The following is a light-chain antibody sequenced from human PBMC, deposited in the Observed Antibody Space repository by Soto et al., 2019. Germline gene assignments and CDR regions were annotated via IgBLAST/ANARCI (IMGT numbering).Light chain of an antibody. Sequence: QSALTQPPSASGSPGQSVTISCTGTSSDVGGYNYVSWYQQYPGRAPKLMIYEVTKRPSGVPDRFSDSKSGNTASLTVSGLQAEDEADYYCSSYAASNNFYFVFGGGTKVTVL. CDR3: SSYAASNNFYFV. V-gene: IGLV2-8*01. CDR2: EVT. J-gene: IGLJ3*02. CDR1: SSDVGGYNY.